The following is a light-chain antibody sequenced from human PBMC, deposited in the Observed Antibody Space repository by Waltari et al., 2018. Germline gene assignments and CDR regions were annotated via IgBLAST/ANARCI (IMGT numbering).Light chain of an antibody. Sequence: DIVMTQSPESLAVSLGERATIHCKSSESVLYSSNNKNNLAWYQQKPGQPPKLLLYWASTRESGVPDRFSGSGSETDFTLTVTSLQAEDVAVYYCQEYIGGTFGQGTKVDIK. J-gene: IGKJ1*01. CDR2: WAS. CDR3: QEYIGGT. V-gene: IGKV4-1*01. CDR1: ESVLYSSNNKNN.